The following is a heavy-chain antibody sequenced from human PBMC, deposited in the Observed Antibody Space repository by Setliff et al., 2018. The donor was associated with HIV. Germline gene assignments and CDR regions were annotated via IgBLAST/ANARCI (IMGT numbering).Heavy chain of an antibody. J-gene: IGHJ6*03. CDR3: ARDRQVVVVAATGYYYYYMDV. Sequence: AASVKVSCKASGYTFTSYYMHWVRQAPGQGLEWMGIINPSGGSTSYAQKFQGRVTMTRDTSTSTVYMELSSLRSEDTAVYYCARDRQVVVVAATGYYYYYMDVWGKGTTVTVSS. CDR1: GYTFTSYY. CDR2: INPSGGST. V-gene: IGHV1-46*01. D-gene: IGHD2-15*01.